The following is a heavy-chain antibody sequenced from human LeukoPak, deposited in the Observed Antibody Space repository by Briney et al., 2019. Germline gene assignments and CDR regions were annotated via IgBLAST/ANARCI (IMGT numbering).Heavy chain of an antibody. J-gene: IGHJ4*02. CDR3: ARIYGDYDLLDY. Sequence: ASVKVSCKASGYTFTSYDINWVRQATGQGLEWMGWMNPNSGNTGYAQKFQGRVTMTRNTSISTAYMELSSLRSEDTAVYYCARIYGDYDLLDYWGQGTLVTVSS. CDR1: GYTFTSYD. V-gene: IGHV1-8*01. D-gene: IGHD4-17*01. CDR2: MNPNSGNT.